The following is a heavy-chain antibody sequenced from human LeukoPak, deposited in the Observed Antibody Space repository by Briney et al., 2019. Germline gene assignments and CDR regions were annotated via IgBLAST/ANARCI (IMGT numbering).Heavy chain of an antibody. CDR1: GGSISSGGYS. CDR3: ARGAYDDSGGAFDI. CDR2: IYHSGST. J-gene: IGHJ3*02. Sequence: PSETLSLTCAVSGGSISSGGYSWSWIRQPPGKGLEWIGYIYHSGSTYYNPSLKSRVTISVDRSKNQFSLKLSSVTAADTAVYYCARGAYDDSGGAFDIWGQGTMVTVSS. V-gene: IGHV4-30-2*01. D-gene: IGHD3-22*01.